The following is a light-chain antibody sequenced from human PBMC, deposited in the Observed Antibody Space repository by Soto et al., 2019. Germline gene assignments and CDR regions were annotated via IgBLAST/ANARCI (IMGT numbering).Light chain of an antibody. CDR1: QGISSN. Sequence: DIQMTQSPSSLSASVGARVTITCRASQGISSNLAWYKQKPGKVPKLLSSAASTLQSGVPSGLRGSGSGTDFTLTISSLKPEDFETYYCQQFKSYPLTFGGGTKVDIK. J-gene: IGKJ4*01. CDR3: QQFKSYPLT. CDR2: AAS. V-gene: IGKV1-9*01.